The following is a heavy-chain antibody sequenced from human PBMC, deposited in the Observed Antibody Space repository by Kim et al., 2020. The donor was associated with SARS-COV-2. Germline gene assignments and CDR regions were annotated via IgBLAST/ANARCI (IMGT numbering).Heavy chain of an antibody. V-gene: IGHV4-34*01. J-gene: IGHJ6*01. CDR1: GGSFSGYY. Sequence: SETLSLTCAVYGGSFSGYYWSWIRQPPGKGLEWIGEINHSGSTNYNPSLKSRVTISVDTSKNQFSLKLSSVTAADTAVYYCARVIYNVVLGQQLVNYYY. CDR3: ARVIYNVVLGQQLVNYYY. CDR2: INHSGST. D-gene: IGHD6-13*01.